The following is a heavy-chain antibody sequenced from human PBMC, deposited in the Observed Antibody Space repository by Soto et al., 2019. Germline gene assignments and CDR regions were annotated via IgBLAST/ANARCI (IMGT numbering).Heavy chain of an antibody. Sequence: QVQLVQSGTEVKKPGSSVKVSCKTSGYTFTNHGINWVRQAPGQGLEWMGWINPYNANTNYAQKLKGRVTMTTDTSKTTAYMDLRSLTSDDAAVYYGARDRVAGMWGDAFDIWGQGTVVTVSS. J-gene: IGHJ3*02. CDR2: INPYNANT. CDR3: ARDRVAGMWGDAFDI. D-gene: IGHD3-16*01. CDR1: GYTFTNHG. V-gene: IGHV1-18*04.